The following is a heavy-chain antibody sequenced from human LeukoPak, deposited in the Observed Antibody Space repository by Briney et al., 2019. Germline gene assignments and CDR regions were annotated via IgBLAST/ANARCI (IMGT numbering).Heavy chain of an antibody. CDR3: SKDPQFYYGSGSGAFDI. CDR1: GFTFSSYS. V-gene: IGHV3-21*04. Sequence: GGSLRLSCAASGFTFSSYSMNWVRQAPGKGLEWVSSISGSSNYIYYADSVKGRFTISRDNSKNTLYLQMNSLRAEDTAVYHCSKDPQFYYGSGSGAFDIWGQGAMVTVSS. CDR2: ISGSSNYI. D-gene: IGHD3-10*01. J-gene: IGHJ3*02.